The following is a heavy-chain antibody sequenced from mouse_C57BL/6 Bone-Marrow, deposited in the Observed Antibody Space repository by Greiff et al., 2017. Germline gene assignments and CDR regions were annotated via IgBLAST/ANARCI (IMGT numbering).Heavy chain of an antibody. V-gene: IGHV1-5*01. D-gene: IGHD1-1*01. CDR3: TREDYYGSSTGYFDV. J-gene: IGHJ1*03. CDR2: IYPGNSDT. Sequence: VQLQQSGTVLARPGASVKMSCKTSGYTFTSYWMHWVKQRPGQGLEWIGAIYPGNSDTSYNQKFKGKAKLTAVTSASTAYMELSSLTNEDSAVYYCTREDYYGSSTGYFDVWGTGTTVTVSS. CDR1: GYTFTSYW.